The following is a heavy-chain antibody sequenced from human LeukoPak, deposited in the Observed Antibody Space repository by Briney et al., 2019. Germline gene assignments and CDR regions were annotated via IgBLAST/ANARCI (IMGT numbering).Heavy chain of an antibody. CDR1: GFTFSRYE. D-gene: IGHD1-26*01. Sequence: GGSLRLSCAASGFTFSRYEMNWVRQAPGKGLEWVSYISSSGSAINYADSVKGRFTVSRDNAKNSLYLQMNSLRAEDTALYYCGRVPSGSYRAIDSWGQGTLVTVSS. CDR2: ISSSGSAI. J-gene: IGHJ4*02. V-gene: IGHV3-48*03. CDR3: GRVPSGSYRAIDS.